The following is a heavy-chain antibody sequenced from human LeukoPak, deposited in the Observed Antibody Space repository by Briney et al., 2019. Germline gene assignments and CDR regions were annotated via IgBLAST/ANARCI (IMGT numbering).Heavy chain of an antibody. J-gene: IGHJ5*01. CDR1: GYTFTGYY. Sequence: ASVKVSCKASGYTFTGYYMHWVRQAPGQGLEWMGRINPNSGGTNYAQKFQGRVTMTRDTSISTAYMELSRLRSDDTAVYYCARDRGYYDSTDSWGQGTLVTVSS. CDR2: INPNSGGT. D-gene: IGHD3-22*01. CDR3: ARDRGYYDSTDS. V-gene: IGHV1-2*06.